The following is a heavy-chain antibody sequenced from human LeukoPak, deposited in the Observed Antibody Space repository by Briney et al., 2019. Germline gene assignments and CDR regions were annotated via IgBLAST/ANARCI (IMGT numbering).Heavy chain of an antibody. CDR3: VRGGWELDY. Sequence: PGGSLRLSCAASGFSVRDFWMAWVRQAPGKGLEWVAHIKEDRTADYYVDSVKGRFGISKDDGKNSLHLQMNSLRVEDTAVYYCVRGGWELDYWGQGTLVTVSS. CDR1: GFSVRDFW. J-gene: IGHJ4*02. V-gene: IGHV3-7*01. CDR2: IKEDRTAD. D-gene: IGHD1-1*01.